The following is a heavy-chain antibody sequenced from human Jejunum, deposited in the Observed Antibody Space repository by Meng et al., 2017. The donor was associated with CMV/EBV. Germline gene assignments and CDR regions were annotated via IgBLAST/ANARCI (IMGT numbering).Heavy chain of an antibody. CDR2: IEYDGSDK. CDR3: AKDMDH. V-gene: IGHV3-30*02. Sequence: QVQVVESGGGLVKPGGSLRLSCAASGFTFSDYYMHWVRQAPGRGPEWVAFIEYDGSDKYYADSMKGRFTISRDNSKNTMYLQMTSLKAEDTALYYCAKDMDHWGQGTLVTVSS. CDR1: GFTFSDYY. J-gene: IGHJ4*02.